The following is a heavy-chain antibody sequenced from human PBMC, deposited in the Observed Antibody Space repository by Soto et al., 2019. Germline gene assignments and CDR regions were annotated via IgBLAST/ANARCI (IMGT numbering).Heavy chain of an antibody. J-gene: IGHJ4*02. CDR3: AHRSLSSGTYWDGGYFDS. CDR1: GFSLSTTGVG. V-gene: IGHV2-5*02. D-gene: IGHD1-26*01. Sequence: QITLKESGPTRVKTAQTLTLTCTFSGFSLSTTGVGVGWVRQPPGKALEWLVLIYWDDDRRYSPSLKNRLSITKDTFRNQVVLALANVDPVDTATYFCAHRSLSSGTYWDGGYFDSWGQGALVSVSS. CDR2: IYWDDDR.